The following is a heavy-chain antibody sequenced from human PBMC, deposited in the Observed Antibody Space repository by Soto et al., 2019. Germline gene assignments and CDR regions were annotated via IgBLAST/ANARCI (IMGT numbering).Heavy chain of an antibody. CDR1: GFTFSGSA. V-gene: IGHV3-73*02. D-gene: IGHD2-21*02. J-gene: IGHJ2*01. CDR3: TRHALQYCGGDCYPLPYFDL. CDR2: IRSKANNYAT. Sequence: EVQLVESGGGLVQPGGSLKLSCAASGFTFSGSAMHWVRQASGKGLEWVGRIRSKANNYATAYAASVKGRFTISRDDSKNTAYLQMNSLKTEDTAVYYCTRHALQYCGGDCYPLPYFDLWGRGTLVTVSS.